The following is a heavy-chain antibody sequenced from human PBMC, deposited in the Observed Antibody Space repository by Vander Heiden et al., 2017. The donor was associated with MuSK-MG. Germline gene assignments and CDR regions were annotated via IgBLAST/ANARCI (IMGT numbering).Heavy chain of an antibody. CDR3: ARIVRGFDY. V-gene: IGHV1-2*02. Sequence: QVQLVQSGAEVKKPGASVKVSCKISGYTFTDHYMHGVRQAPGQGLQWMGWINPRREATKYEETFQGRVTMTSDTSISTAYMELTGLKSDDTAVYYCARIVRGFDYWGQGTLVTVSS. CDR2: INPRREAT. D-gene: IGHD3-10*02. CDR1: GYTFTDHY. J-gene: IGHJ4*02.